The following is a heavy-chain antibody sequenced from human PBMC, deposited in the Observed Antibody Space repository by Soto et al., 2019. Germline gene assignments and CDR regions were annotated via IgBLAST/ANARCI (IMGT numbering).Heavy chain of an antibody. Sequence: QVQLVQSGAEVKKPGSSVKVSCKASGGTFSSYAISWVRQAPGQGLEWMGGIIPIFGTANYAQKFQGRVTITADESTSTAYMELSSLRSEDTAVYYCATRDYYYDSSGYSYLDYWGQGTLVTVSS. J-gene: IGHJ4*02. CDR2: IIPIFGTA. CDR1: GGTFSSYA. D-gene: IGHD3-22*01. CDR3: ATRDYYYDSSGYSYLDY. V-gene: IGHV1-69*01.